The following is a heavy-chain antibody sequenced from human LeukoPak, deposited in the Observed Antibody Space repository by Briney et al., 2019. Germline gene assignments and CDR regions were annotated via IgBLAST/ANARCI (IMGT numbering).Heavy chain of an antibody. D-gene: IGHD3-10*01. V-gene: IGHV4-39*01. Sequence: MASETLSLTCTVSGGSISSSTYYWGWIRQPPGMGLEWIGSVYYSGLTYYNPSLESRVTISVDTSKNQFSLKLSSVTAADTAIYYCAKHYMGSSYNRGLDYWGQGTLVTVSS. CDR3: AKHYMGSSYNRGLDY. J-gene: IGHJ4*02. CDR2: VYYSGLT. CDR1: GGSISSSTYY.